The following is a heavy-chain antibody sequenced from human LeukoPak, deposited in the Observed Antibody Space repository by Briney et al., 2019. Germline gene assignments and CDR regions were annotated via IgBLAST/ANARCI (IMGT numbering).Heavy chain of an antibody. J-gene: IGHJ4*02. Sequence: ASVKVSCKASGYTFTSYGISWVRQAPGQGLEWMGWISAYNGNTNYAQKLQGRVTMTTDTSTSTAYMELRSLRSDDTAVYYCARDRAYYYDSSGCDYWGQGTLVTVSS. V-gene: IGHV1-18*01. D-gene: IGHD3-22*01. CDR1: GYTFTSYG. CDR3: ARDRAYYYDSSGCDY. CDR2: ISAYNGNT.